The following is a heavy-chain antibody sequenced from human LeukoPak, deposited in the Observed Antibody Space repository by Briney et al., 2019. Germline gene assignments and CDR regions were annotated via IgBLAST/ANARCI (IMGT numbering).Heavy chain of an antibody. Sequence: GRSLRLSCEASGFTFSTYTLHWVRQAPGKGLDWVAVISSDGYNQYYADSVKGRFTISRDNFKDTLYLQMNSLRAEDTAVYYCARDSYGMDGWGQGTTVTVSS. CDR2: ISSDGYNQ. CDR1: GFTFSTYT. J-gene: IGHJ6*02. V-gene: IGHV3-30-3*01. CDR3: ARDSYGMDG.